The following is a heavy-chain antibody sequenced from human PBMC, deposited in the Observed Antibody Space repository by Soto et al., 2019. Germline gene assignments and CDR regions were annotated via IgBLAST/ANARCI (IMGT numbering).Heavy chain of an antibody. Sequence: GGSLRLSCVASGFTFSSRGMHWVRQAPGKGLEWVSSISSDGYIFYADSVRGRFTISRDNAKNSLYLHMNSLSAEDTALYYCARGADGYNFGSSGMDVCGQGTTVTVSS. CDR3: ARGADGYNFGSSGMDV. V-gene: IGHV3-21*01. CDR2: ISSDGYI. D-gene: IGHD5-18*01. J-gene: IGHJ6*02. CDR1: GFTFSSRG.